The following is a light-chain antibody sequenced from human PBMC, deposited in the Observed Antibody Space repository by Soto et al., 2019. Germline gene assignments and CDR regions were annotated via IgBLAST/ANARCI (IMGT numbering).Light chain of an antibody. CDR2: TAS. V-gene: IGKV1-12*01. CDR3: LPAQSCPIT. Sequence: IQMTQSPSSVSASVGERVTITCRSSQGMSRWLAWYQQKPGKAPRLLIYTASNLQSGVPSRFSGSGSGTDFTLTISSRQPEDFATYYWLPAQSCPITFGQGTRLEIK. CDR1: QGMSRW. J-gene: IGKJ5*01.